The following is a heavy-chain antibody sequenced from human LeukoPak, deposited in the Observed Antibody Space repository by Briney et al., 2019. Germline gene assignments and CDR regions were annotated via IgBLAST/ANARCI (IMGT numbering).Heavy chain of an antibody. V-gene: IGHV4-39*01. CDR1: GGSISSSNYY. CDR3: ARLDGYCSGGSCYSVSFVDP. J-gene: IGHJ5*02. CDR2: IYYTGST. Sequence: SETLSLTCTVSGGSISSSNYYWGWIRQPPGKGLEWIGCIYYTGSTYYNPSIKSRITISVATNKYHFSLKPVTATAADTAFYVCARLDGYCSGGSCYSVSFVDPWGQGTLVTVSS. D-gene: IGHD2-15*01.